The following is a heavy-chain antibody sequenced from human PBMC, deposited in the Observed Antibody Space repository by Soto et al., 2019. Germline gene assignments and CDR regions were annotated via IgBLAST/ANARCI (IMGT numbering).Heavy chain of an antibody. V-gene: IGHV3-72*01. J-gene: IGHJ4*02. CDR3: ARVAKEYHFDY. CDR1: GFTFSDHY. D-gene: IGHD2-2*02. CDR2: VRNKANSYTT. Sequence: LRLSCAASGFTFSDHYMDWVRQAPGKGLEWVGRVRNKANSYTTQYAASVKGRFTVSRDDSKNSLYLQMNSLKTEDTAVYYCARVAKEYHFDYWGQGTLVTVSS.